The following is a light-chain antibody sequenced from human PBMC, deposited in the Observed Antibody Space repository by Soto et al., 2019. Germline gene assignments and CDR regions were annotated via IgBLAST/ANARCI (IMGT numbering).Light chain of an antibody. CDR1: QSISNW. CDR2: HAS. Sequence: DIQMTQSPSTLPASVGDRVTITCRASQSISNWLAGYQQKPGTAPKVLIYHASNLQSGVPSRFSGSGSGTEFTLTISSLQPDDFATYYCQQDNSYSFGQGTKVEIK. J-gene: IGKJ1*01. V-gene: IGKV1-5*01. CDR3: QQDNSYS.